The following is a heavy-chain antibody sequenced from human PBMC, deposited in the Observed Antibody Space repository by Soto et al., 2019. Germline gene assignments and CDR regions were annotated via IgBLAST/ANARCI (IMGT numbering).Heavy chain of an antibody. CDR1: GYTFTSYG. CDR3: ARDSWGLAVPDYHYYAMDV. D-gene: IGHD6-19*01. V-gene: IGHV1-18*04. CDR2: ISVYSGST. Sequence: QVQLVQSGAEVKKPGASVRVSCEASGYTFTSYGISWVRQAPGQGLEWMGWISVYSGSTNYAQKLQGRVTMTTDRSTRAGYMEVRGLRSDDTAVYYCARDSWGLAVPDYHYYAMDVWGQGTTVTVS. J-gene: IGHJ6*02.